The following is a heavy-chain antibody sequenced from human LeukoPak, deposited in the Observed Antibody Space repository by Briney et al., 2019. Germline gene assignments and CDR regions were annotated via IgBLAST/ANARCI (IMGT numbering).Heavy chain of an antibody. CDR1: GGSFSGYY. D-gene: IGHD3-22*01. V-gene: IGHV4-34*01. CDR2: INHSGST. Sequence: SETLSPTCAVYGGSFSGYYWSWIRQPPGKGLEWIGEINHSGSTNYNPSLKSRVTISVDTSKNQFSLKLSSVTAADTAVYYCARCEDDSSALTIPSKYYMDVWGKGTTVTVSS. CDR3: ARCEDDSSALTIPSKYYMDV. J-gene: IGHJ6*03.